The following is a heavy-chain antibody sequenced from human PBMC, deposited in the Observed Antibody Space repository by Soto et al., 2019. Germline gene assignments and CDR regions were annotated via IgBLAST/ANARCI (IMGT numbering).Heavy chain of an antibody. CDR2: ISYSGGT. CDR1: GGSISSYY. V-gene: IGHV4-59*01. D-gene: IGHD3-22*01. J-gene: IGHJ3*02. Sequence: SETLSLTCTVSGGSISSYYWSWIRQTPGKGLEWIGYISYSGGTNYNPSLKSRLTISLDTSKNQFSLKLTSLNAADTAVYYCARSYDTSSYYHAFDIWGQGTMVTVSS. CDR3: ARSYDTSSYYHAFDI.